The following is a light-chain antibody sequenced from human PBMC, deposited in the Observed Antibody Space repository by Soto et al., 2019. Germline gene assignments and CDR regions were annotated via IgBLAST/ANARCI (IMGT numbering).Light chain of an antibody. CDR3: SSYSRSTAYV. CDR2: EVS. J-gene: IGLJ1*01. Sequence: ALTQPASVSGSPGQSITISCTGTSSDVGGYKYVSWHQLHPGKAPKLIIYEVSNRPSGVSNRFSGSKSGNTASLTISGLQAEDEADYYCSSYSRSTAYVFGTGTKVTVL. CDR1: SSDVGGYKY. V-gene: IGLV2-14*01.